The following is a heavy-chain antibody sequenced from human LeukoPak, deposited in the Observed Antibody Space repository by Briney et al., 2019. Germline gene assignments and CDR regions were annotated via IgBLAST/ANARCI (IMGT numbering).Heavy chain of an antibody. CDR1: GGSISSSSYY. Sequence: PSETLSLTCTASGGSISSSSYYWGWIRQPPGKGLEWIGRIYYSGSTYYNPSLKSRVTISVDTSKNQFSLKLSSVTAADTAVYYCARDSIMITFGGVIVLDYWGQGTLVTVSS. J-gene: IGHJ4*02. D-gene: IGHD3-16*02. CDR2: IYYSGST. V-gene: IGHV4-39*07. CDR3: ARDSIMITFGGVIVLDY.